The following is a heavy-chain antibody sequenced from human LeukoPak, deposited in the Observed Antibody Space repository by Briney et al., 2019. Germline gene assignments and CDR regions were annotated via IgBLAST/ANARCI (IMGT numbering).Heavy chain of an antibody. CDR1: GGSISSYY. Sequence: ASETLSLTCTVSGGSISSYYWSWIRQPPGKGLEWIGYIYYSGSTNYNPSLKSRVTISVDTSKNQFSLKLSSVTAADTAVYYCARSGYSYGYPYYYGMDVWGQGTTVTVSS. V-gene: IGHV4-59*01. CDR3: ARSGYSYGYPYYYGMDV. D-gene: IGHD5-18*01. J-gene: IGHJ6*02. CDR2: IYYSGST.